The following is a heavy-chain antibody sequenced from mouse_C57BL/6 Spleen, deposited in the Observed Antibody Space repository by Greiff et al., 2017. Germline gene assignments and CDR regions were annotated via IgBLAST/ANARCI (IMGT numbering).Heavy chain of an antibody. CDR1: GYTFTDYE. CDR3: TRTTVVPLDD. Sequence: VKLQESGAELVRPGASVTLSCKASGYTFTDYEMHWVKQTPVHGLEWIGAIDPETGGTAYNQKFKGKAILTADKSSSTAYMELRSLTSEDSAVYYCTRTTVVPLDDWGQGTSVTVSS. D-gene: IGHD1-1*01. V-gene: IGHV1-15*01. CDR2: IDPETGGT. J-gene: IGHJ4*01.